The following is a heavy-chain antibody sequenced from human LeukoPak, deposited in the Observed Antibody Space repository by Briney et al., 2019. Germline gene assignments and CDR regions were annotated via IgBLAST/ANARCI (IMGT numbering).Heavy chain of an antibody. V-gene: IGHV1-46*01. CDR1: GYTFTSYY. CDR3: ARNADSSGYSPLSPFDY. J-gene: IGHJ4*02. D-gene: IGHD3-22*01. Sequence: ASVKVSCKASGYTFTSYYMHWVRQAPGQGLEWMGIINPSGGSTSYAQKFQGRVTMTRDMSTSTVYMELSSLRSEDTAVYYCARNADSSGYSPLSPFDYWGQGTLVTVSS. CDR2: INPSGGST.